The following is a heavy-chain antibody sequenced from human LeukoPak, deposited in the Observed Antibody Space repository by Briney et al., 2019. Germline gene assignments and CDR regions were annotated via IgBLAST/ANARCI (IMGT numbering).Heavy chain of an antibody. CDR3: AKRDSSGSYPYYFDS. Sequence: GGSLRLSCAASGFTFSSYAMSWVRQAPGKGLEWVSAISGSGGSTYYADSVKGRFTISRDNSKNTLYLQMNSLRAEDTAIYYCAKRDSSGSYPYYFDSWGQGTLVTVSS. D-gene: IGHD3-22*01. CDR1: GFTFSSYA. J-gene: IGHJ4*02. V-gene: IGHV3-23*01. CDR2: ISGSGGST.